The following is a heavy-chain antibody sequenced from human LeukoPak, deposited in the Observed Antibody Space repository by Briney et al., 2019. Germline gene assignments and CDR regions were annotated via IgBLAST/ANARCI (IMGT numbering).Heavy chain of an antibody. D-gene: IGHD4-23*01. CDR3: ARDYGGNHPFDY. CDR1: GYTFTGYY. CDR2: INPNSGGT. Sequence: ASVKVSCKASGYTFTGYYMHWVRQAPGQGLEWMGWINPNSGGTNYAQKFQGRVTMTRDMSTSTVYMELSSLRSEDTAVYYCARDYGGNHPFDYWGQGTLVTVSS. J-gene: IGHJ4*02. V-gene: IGHV1-2*02.